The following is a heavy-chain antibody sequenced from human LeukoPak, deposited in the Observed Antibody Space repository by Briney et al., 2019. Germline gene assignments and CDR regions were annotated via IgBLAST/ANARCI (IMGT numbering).Heavy chain of an antibody. CDR2: ISSSSSTI. J-gene: IGHJ6*03. V-gene: IGHV3-48*01. CDR3: ARVRPDLDYYMDV. D-gene: IGHD3-3*01. Sequence: GGSLRLSCAASGFTFSSYWMSWVRQAPGKGLEWVSYISSSSSTIYYADSVKGRFTISRDNAKNSLYLQMNSLRAEDTAVYYCARVRPDLDYYMDVWGKGTTVTVSS. CDR1: GFTFSSYW.